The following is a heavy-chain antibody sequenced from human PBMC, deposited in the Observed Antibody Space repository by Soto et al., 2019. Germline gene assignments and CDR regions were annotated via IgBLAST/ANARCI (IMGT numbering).Heavy chain of an antibody. D-gene: IGHD1-1*01. CDR3: ARISVTTTVTYCYGMDV. J-gene: IGHJ6*02. V-gene: IGHV2-26*01. CDR2: IFSNYGK. CDR1: GFSLSNARMG. Sequence: QVTLKESGPVLVKPTETLMLTCTVSGFSLSNARMGVSWSRQPPGKALEWLSHIFSNYGKSYNTSLLRRLTISKGTSKSQVVLTMTDVDPVDTATYYCARISVTTTVTYCYGMDVWGQGTTVTVSS.